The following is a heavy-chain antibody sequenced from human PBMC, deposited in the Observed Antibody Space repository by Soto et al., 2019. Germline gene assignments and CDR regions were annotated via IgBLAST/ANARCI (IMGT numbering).Heavy chain of an antibody. CDR2: ISSSSSYI. V-gene: IGHV3-21*01. D-gene: IGHD2-15*01. J-gene: IGHJ6*03. CDR3: ARDGGYCSGGSCYSHYYYYYYMDV. CDR1: GFNFSSYS. Sequence: EVQLVESGGGLVKPGGSLRLSCAASGFNFSSYSMNWVRQAPGKGLEWVSSISSSSSYIYYADSVKGRFTISRDNAKNSLYLQMNSLRAEDTAVYYCARDGGYCSGGSCYSHYYYYYYMDVWGKGTTVTVSS.